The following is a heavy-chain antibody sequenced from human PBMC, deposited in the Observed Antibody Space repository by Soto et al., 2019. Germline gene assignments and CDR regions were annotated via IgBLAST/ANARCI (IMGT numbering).Heavy chain of an antibody. J-gene: IGHJ2*01. D-gene: IGHD2-15*01. Sequence: QVQLVQSGAEVKKPGSSVKVSCKASGGTFSSYTISWVRQAPGQGLEWMGRIIPILGIANYAQKFQGRVTITADKSTSTAYMELSSLRSEDTAVYYCAREMACSGGSCYSWYFDLWGRGTLVTVSS. V-gene: IGHV1-69*08. CDR2: IIPILGIA. CDR3: AREMACSGGSCYSWYFDL. CDR1: GGTFSSYT.